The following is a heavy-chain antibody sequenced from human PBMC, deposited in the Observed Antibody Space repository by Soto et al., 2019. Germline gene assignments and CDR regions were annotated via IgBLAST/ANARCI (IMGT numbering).Heavy chain of an antibody. CDR2: IWYDGNNK. D-gene: IGHD2-21*01. Sequence: QVQLVESGGGVVQPGGSLRLSCAASGVTFSNYGMHWVRQAPGKGLEWVAVIWYDGNNKYYADSVKGRFTISRDNSNNTLYVQMTTLRAEETSVYYCARGLHSLFAYWGQGTLVTVSS. CDR3: ARGLHSLFAY. CDR1: GVTFSNYG. V-gene: IGHV3-33*01. J-gene: IGHJ4*02.